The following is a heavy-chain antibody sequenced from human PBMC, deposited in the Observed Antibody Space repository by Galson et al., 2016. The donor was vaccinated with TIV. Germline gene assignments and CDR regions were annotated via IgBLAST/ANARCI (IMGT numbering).Heavy chain of an antibody. CDR1: GFTFTNYW. CDR3: TRVPFDYYDTSGYSYYFDY. CDR2: INSDGSSI. J-gene: IGHJ4*02. D-gene: IGHD3-22*01. Sequence: SLRLSCAASGFTFTNYWMEWVRQVPGKGLVWVSRINSDGSSIRYADSVKGRFTISRDNAENTLYLRMNSLRAEDTAVYYCTRVPFDYYDTSGYSYYFDYWGQGTLVSVSS. V-gene: IGHV3-74*01.